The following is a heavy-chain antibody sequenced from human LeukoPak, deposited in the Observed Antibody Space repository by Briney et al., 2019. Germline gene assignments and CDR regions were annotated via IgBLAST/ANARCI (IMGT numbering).Heavy chain of an antibody. V-gene: IGHV4-30-4*01. D-gene: IGHD6-25*01. J-gene: IGHJ4*02. CDR1: GGSISSGDYY. Sequence: SQTLSLTCTVSGGSISSGDYYWSWIRQPPGKDLEWIGYIYYSGSTYYNPSLKSRVTISVDTSKNQFSLKLSSVTAADTAVYYCARRRLPGRFDYWGQGTLVTVSS. CDR3: ARRRLPGRFDY. CDR2: IYYSGST.